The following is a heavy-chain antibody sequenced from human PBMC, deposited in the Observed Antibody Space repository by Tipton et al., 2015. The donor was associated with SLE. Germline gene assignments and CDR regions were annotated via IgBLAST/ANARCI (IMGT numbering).Heavy chain of an antibody. D-gene: IGHD2-21*02. Sequence: TLSLTCTVSGGSISSGSYYWSWIRQPAGKGLEWIGYIYTSGSTNYNPSLKSRVTISVDTSKNQFSLKLSSVTAADTAVYYCAGLRVTSDAFDIWGQGTMVTVSS. CDR1: GGSISSGSYY. V-gene: IGHV4-61*09. CDR3: AGLRVTSDAFDI. CDR2: IYTSGST. J-gene: IGHJ3*02.